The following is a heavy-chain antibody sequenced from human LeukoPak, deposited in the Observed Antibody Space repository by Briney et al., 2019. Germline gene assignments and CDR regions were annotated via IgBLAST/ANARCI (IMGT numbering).Heavy chain of an antibody. CDR3: ASPPMSSSGYHFEY. J-gene: IGHJ4*02. CDR2: IRSSGDTI. D-gene: IGHD6-6*01. Sequence: GGSLRLSCAASGFTFSSYELHWVRQAPGKGLEWVSCIRSSGDTIYYADSVRGRFTISRDNAKNSLYLQMNSLRAEDTAVYYCASPPMSSSGYHFEYWGQGTLVTVSS. CDR1: GFTFSSYE. V-gene: IGHV3-48*03.